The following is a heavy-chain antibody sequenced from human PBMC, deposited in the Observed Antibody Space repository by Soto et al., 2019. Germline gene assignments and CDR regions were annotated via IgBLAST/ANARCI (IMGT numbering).Heavy chain of an antibody. CDR1: GFTFSSYG. CDR3: AKGLEKFVDYYYYGMDV. Sequence: GGSLRFSCAASGFTFSSYGMHWVRQAPGKGLEWVAVISYDGINKYYADSVKGRFTISRDNSKNTLYLQMNSLRAEDTAVYYCAKGLEKFVDYYYYGMDVWGQGTTVTVSS. V-gene: IGHV3-30*18. D-gene: IGHD3-10*01. J-gene: IGHJ6*02. CDR2: ISYDGINK.